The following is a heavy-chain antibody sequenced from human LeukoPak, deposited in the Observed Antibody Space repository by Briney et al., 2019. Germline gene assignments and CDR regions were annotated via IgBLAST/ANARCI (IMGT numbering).Heavy chain of an antibody. J-gene: IGHJ4*01. Sequence: ASVKVSCKASGYTFTSYGISWVRQAPGQGLEWMGWISAYNGNTNYAQKLQGRVTRTTDTSTSTAYMELRSLRSHDTAGYYCAREYSSSGYSDYWGQEPWSPSPQ. D-gene: IGHD6-13*01. CDR1: GYTFTSYG. CDR3: AREYSSSGYSDY. V-gene: IGHV1-18*01. CDR2: ISAYNGNT.